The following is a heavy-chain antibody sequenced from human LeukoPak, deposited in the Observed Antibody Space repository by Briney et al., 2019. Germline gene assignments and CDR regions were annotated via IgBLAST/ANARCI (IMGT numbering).Heavy chain of an antibody. V-gene: IGHV3-30*04. Sequence: PGGSLRLSCAASGFTFSNCAFHWVRQPPGKGLEWAAVKSYEGSVTYYADSVKGRFIISRDNSKNTLDLQMNSLRVEDTAVYYCVRDRPPWGGALGGAKGMDVWGEGTTVTVSS. CDR3: VRDRPPWGGALGGAKGMDV. CDR2: KSYEGSVT. D-gene: IGHD3-10*01. J-gene: IGHJ6*04. CDR1: GFTFSNCA.